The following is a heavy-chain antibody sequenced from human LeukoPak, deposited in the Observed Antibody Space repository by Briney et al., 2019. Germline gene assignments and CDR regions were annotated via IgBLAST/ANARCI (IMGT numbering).Heavy chain of an antibody. CDR3: AKEAAYNGYDFDY. CDR2: ISGTGGST. V-gene: IGHV3-23*01. Sequence: PGGSLRLSCAASGFTFDSFAMSWVRQASGKGLAWVSSISGTGGSTYYADSVKGRVSISRDNSKNILYLQMDSLRPEDTALYYCAKEAAYNGYDFDYWGQGAQVTVSA. J-gene: IGHJ4*02. CDR1: GFTFDSFA. D-gene: IGHD5-12*01.